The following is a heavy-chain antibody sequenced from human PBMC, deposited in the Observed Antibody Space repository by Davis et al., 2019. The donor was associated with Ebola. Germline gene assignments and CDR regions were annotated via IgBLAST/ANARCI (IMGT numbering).Heavy chain of an antibody. CDR1: GFTFSSYA. J-gene: IGHJ4*02. Sequence: GGSLRLSCAASGFTFSSYAMHWVRQAPGKGLEWVAVISYDGSNKYYADSVKGRFTISRDNSKNTLYLQMNSLRAKDTAVYYCRVSLAYCGGDCSLPDYWGQGTLVTVSS. CDR3: RVSLAYCGGDCSLPDY. D-gene: IGHD2-21*01. CDR2: ISYDGSNK. V-gene: IGHV3-30-3*01.